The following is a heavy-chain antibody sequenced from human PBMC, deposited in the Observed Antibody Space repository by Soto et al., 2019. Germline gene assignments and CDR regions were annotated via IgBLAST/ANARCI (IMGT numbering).Heavy chain of an antibody. CDR3: AKAGYEYSGYDFAYYFDY. D-gene: IGHD5-12*01. CDR2: ISWNSGSI. CDR1: GFTFDDYA. J-gene: IGHJ4*02. Sequence: GGSLRLSCAASGFTFDDYAMHWVRQAPGKGLEWVSGISWNSGSIGYADSVKGRFTISRDNAKNSLYLQMNSLRAEDTALYYCAKAGYEYSGYDFAYYFDYWGQGTLVTVSS. V-gene: IGHV3-9*01.